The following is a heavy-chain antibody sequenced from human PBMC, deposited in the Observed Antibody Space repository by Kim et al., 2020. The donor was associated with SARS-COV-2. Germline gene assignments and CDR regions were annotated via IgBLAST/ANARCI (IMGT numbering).Heavy chain of an antibody. J-gene: IGHJ4*02. CDR3: ARHGSWNFDY. Sequence: SETLSLTCTVSGGSTSSYYWSWIRQPPGKGLEWIGYIYYSGSTNYNPSLKSRVTISVDTSKNQFSLKLSSVTAADTAVYYCARHGSWNFDYWGQGTLVTVSS. V-gene: IGHV4-59*08. D-gene: IGHD6-13*01. CDR2: IYYSGST. CDR1: GGSTSSYY.